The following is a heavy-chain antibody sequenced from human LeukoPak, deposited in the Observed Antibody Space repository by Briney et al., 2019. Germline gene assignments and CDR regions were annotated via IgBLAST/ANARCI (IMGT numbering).Heavy chain of an antibody. D-gene: IGHD5-18*01. Sequence: RASVKVSCKVSGYTLTELSMHWVRQAPGKGLEWMGGFDPEDGETIYAQKFQGRVTMTEDTSTDTAYMELSSLRSEDTAVYYCATDFLGMGMFYTAIRRVDYWGQGTLVTVSS. CDR2: FDPEDGET. CDR3: ATDFLGMGMFYTAIRRVDY. CDR1: GYTLTELS. J-gene: IGHJ4*02. V-gene: IGHV1-24*01.